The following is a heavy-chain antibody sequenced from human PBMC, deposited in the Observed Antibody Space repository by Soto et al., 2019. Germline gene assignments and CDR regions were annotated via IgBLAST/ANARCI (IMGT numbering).Heavy chain of an antibody. Sequence: GGSLRLSCAASGFAFNIYAIHWVRQGPGKGLEWVAVISHDGTNRYYTDSVRGRFTISRDNSKNTVYLEMDSLRADDTAVYYCARSSGVPTPDFDYWGQGTLVTVSS. J-gene: IGHJ4*02. CDR1: GFAFNIYA. CDR2: ISHDGTNR. CDR3: ARSSGVPTPDFDY. V-gene: IGHV3-30-3*01. D-gene: IGHD3-3*01.